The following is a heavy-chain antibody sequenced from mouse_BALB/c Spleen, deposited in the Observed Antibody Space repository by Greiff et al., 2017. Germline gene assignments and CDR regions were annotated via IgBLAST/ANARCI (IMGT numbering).Heavy chain of an antibody. CDR3: ARKGNYYGSRYAMDY. CDR2: INPGSGGT. D-gene: IGHD1-1*01. V-gene: IGHV1-54*01. J-gene: IGHJ4*01. CDR1: GYAFTNYL. Sequence: VQLVESGAELVRPGTSVKVSCKASGYAFTNYLIEWVKQRPGQGLEWIGVINPGSGGTNYNEKFKGKATLTADKSSSTAYMQLSSLTSDDSAVYFCARKGNYYGSRYAMDYWGQGTSVTVSS.